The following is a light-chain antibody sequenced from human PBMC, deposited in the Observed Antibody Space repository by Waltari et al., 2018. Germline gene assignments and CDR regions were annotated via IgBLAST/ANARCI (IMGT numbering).Light chain of an antibody. Sequence: EIVLTQSPATLSLSPGQRATLPCRASQSVNRYLAWYQQKPGQAPRLLIYDASNRATGIPARFSGSGSGTDFTLTISSLESEDFTVYYCQQRSNWPVTFGPGTRVDIK. CDR3: QQRSNWPVT. J-gene: IGKJ3*01. CDR1: QSVNRY. V-gene: IGKV3-11*01. CDR2: DAS.